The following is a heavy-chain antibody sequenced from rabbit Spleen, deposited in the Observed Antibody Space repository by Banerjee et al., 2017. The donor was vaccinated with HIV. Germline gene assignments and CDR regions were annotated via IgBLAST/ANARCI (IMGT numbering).Heavy chain of an antibody. CDR2: IFAGGTDTT. CDR3: ARSYVVSVGYGLNL. CDR1: GIDFSGTVY. Sequence: QSLEESGGDLVKPEGSLTLTCAASGIDFSGTVYVCWVRQAPGKGLDWIACIFAGGTDTTYYASWAKGRFTISKTSSTTVTLQMTSLTAADTATYFCARSYVVSVGYGLNLWGPGTLVTVS. V-gene: IGHV1S40*01. J-gene: IGHJ4*01. D-gene: IGHD4-2*01.